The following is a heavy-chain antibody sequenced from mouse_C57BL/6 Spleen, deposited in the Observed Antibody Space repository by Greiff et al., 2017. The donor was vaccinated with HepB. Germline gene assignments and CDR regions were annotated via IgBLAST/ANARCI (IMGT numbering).Heavy chain of an antibody. CDR2: INPSTGGT. V-gene: IGHV1-42*01. J-gene: IGHJ3*01. D-gene: IGHD2-1*01. Sequence: EVQLQQSGPELVKPGASVKISCKASGYSFTGYYMNWVKQSPEKSLEWIGEINPSTGGTTYNQKFKAKATLTVDKSSSTAYMQLKSLTSEDSAVYYCAKIYYGNYPWFAYWGQGTLVTVSA. CDR3: AKIYYGNYPWFAY. CDR1: GYSFTGYY.